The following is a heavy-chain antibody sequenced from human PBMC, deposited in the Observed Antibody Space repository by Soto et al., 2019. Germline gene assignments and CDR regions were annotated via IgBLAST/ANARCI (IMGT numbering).Heavy chain of an antibody. CDR3: AHRRVSRPSWLWFDP. J-gene: IGHJ5*02. CDR2: IYWDDDK. CDR1: GFSLSTSGVG. Sequence: SGPTRVNPTQTLTLTCTFSGFSLSTSGVGVGWIRQPPGKALEWLALIYWDDDKRYSPSLKSRLTITKDTSKNQVVLTMTNMDPVDTATYYCAHRRVSRPSWLWFDPWGQGTLVTVSS. V-gene: IGHV2-5*02. D-gene: IGHD6-13*01.